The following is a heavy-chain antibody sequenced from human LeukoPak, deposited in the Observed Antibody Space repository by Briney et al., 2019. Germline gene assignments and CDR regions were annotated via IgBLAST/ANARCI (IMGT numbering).Heavy chain of an antibody. D-gene: IGHD6-13*01. Sequence: GGPLRLSCAASGFTFSSYWMHWVRQAPGEGLVWVSLINSDGSSVGYADSVKGRSTISRDNAKNTLYLQMNSLRGEDTAVYFCARDRGYQMDYWGQGTLVTVSS. CDR1: GFTFSSYW. J-gene: IGHJ4*02. V-gene: IGHV3-74*01. CDR2: INSDGSSV. CDR3: ARDRGYQMDY.